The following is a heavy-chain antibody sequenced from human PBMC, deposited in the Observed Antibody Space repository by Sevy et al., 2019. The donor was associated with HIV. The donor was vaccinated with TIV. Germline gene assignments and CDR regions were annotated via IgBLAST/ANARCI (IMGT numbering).Heavy chain of an antibody. CDR2: ISYDGSNK. CDR1: GFTFSSYA. J-gene: IGHJ4*02. Sequence: GGSLRLSCAASGFTFSSYAMHWVRQAPGKGLEWVAVISYDGSNKYYADSVKGRFTISRNNSKNTLYLQMNSLRAEDTAVYYCASDIRITGTLPFDYWGQGTLVTVSS. D-gene: IGHD1-20*01. V-gene: IGHV3-30-3*01. CDR3: ASDIRITGTLPFDY.